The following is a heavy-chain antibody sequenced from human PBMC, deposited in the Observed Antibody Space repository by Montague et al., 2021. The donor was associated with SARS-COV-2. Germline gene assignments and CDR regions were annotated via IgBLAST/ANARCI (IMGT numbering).Heavy chain of an antibody. D-gene: IGHD3-22*01. CDR2: INHSGST. CDR1: GGSFSGYY. Sequence: SETLSLTCAVYGGSFSGYYWSWIRQPPGKGLEWIGEINHSGSTNYTPSLKSRVAISVDTSKNQLSLKLSSVTAADTAVYYCARGGGYYNYGLDVWGPGTTVTVSS. J-gene: IGHJ6*02. V-gene: IGHV4-34*01. CDR3: ARGGGYYNYGLDV.